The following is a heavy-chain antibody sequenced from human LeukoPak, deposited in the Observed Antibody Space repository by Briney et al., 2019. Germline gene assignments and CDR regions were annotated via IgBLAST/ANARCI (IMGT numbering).Heavy chain of an antibody. D-gene: IGHD6-13*01. CDR2: INHSGST. CDR3: AGGRVFGDSSWYSDFDY. V-gene: IGHV4-34*01. CDR1: GGSFSGYY. J-gene: IGHJ4*02. Sequence: SETLSLTCAVYGGSFSGYYWSWIRQPPGKGLEWIGEINHSGSTNYNPSLKSRVTISVDTSKNQFSLKLSSVTAADTAVYYCAGGRVFGDSSWYSDFDYWGQGTLVTVSS.